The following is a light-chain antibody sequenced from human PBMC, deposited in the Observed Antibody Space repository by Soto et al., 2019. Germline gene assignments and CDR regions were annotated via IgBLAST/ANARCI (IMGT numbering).Light chain of an antibody. Sequence: IRVARSASTLSASVGDRVIITCRASQSISHWLAWYQQKPGKAPKLLIYKSSTLQSGVPSRFSGSRSGTEFTLTISSLQTDDFATYYCQQYNTLCTFGQGTKVDIK. CDR3: QQYNTLCT. J-gene: IGKJ1*01. CDR1: QSISHW. CDR2: KSS. V-gene: IGKV1-5*03.